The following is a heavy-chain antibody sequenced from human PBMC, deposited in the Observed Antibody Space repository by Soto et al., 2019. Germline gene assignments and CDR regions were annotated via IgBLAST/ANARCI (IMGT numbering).Heavy chain of an antibody. CDR1: GFTFSSYW. CDR2: IKQDGGEK. V-gene: IGHV3-7*04. D-gene: IGHD2-2*01. Sequence: EVQLVESGGNLVQPGGSLRFSCVASGFTFSSYWMTWVRHAPGKGLEWVGNIKQDGGEKNYVDSVKGRFTISRDNAKISVYLKMNSLRAEDTAVYYCAREIVVARGASYFDYWGPGTMVTVSS. CDR3: AREIVVARGASYFDY. J-gene: IGHJ4*02.